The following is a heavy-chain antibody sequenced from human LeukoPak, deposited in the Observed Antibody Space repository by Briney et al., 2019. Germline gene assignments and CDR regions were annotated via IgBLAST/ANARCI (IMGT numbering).Heavy chain of an antibody. CDR3: ARAEGATKSRSYYYYYMDV. V-gene: IGHV1-2*02. CDR1: GYTFTDYY. CDR2: ISPNSGGT. J-gene: IGHJ6*03. Sequence: ASVKVSCKASGYTFTDYYMHWVRQAPGQGLEWMGWISPNSGGTNYAQKFQGRVTMTRDTSISTAYMELSRLRSDDTAVYYCARAEGATKSRSYYYYYMDVWGKGTTVTVSS. D-gene: IGHD1-26*01.